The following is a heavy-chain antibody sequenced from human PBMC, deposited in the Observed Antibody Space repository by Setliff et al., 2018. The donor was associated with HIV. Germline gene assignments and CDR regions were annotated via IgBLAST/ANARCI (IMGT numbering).Heavy chain of an antibody. CDR2: IHHNGST. Sequence: SETLSLTCAVYGGSFSGYYWSWIRQPPGKGLEWIGEIHHNGSTNYNPSLKSRVTISIDTSKNQFSLKVSSLTAADTAVYYCAKRPGYGYPFHIWGQGTMVTVSS. D-gene: IGHD5-18*01. CDR3: AKRPGYGYPFHI. CDR1: GGSFSGYY. J-gene: IGHJ3*02. V-gene: IGHV4-34*01.